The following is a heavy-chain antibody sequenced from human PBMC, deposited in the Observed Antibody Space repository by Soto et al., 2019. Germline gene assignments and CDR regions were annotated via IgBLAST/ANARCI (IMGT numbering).Heavy chain of an antibody. D-gene: IGHD3-10*01. Sequence: SETLSLTCTVSGGSISSGDYYWSWIRQPPGKGLEWIGYIYYSGSTYYNPSLKSRVTISVDTCKNQFSLKLSSVTAADTAVYYCARDATMVRGERGSSMDVWGQGTTVTVSS. CDR1: GGSISSGDYY. J-gene: IGHJ6*02. CDR3: ARDATMVRGERGSSMDV. CDR2: IYYSGST. V-gene: IGHV4-30-4*01.